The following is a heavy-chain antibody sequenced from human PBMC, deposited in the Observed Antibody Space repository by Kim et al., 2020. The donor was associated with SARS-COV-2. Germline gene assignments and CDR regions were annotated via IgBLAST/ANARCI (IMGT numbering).Heavy chain of an antibody. J-gene: IGHJ4*01. CDR2: ISYDGSNK. CDR1: GFTFSSYG. Sequence: GGSLRLSCAASGFTFSSYGMHWVRQAPGKGLEWVAVISYDGSNKYYADSVKGRFTISRDNSKNTLYLQMNSLRAEDTAVYYCAKDGVDDFWSGYPDYWG. V-gene: IGHV3-30*18. D-gene: IGHD3-3*01. CDR3: AKDGVDDFWSGYPDY.